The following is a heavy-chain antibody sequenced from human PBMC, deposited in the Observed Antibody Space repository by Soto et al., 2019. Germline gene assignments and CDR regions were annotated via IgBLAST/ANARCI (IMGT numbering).Heavy chain of an antibody. D-gene: IGHD6-19*01. J-gene: IGHJ5*02. CDR2: ISPDGRNK. CDR3: VNPRSSMQWPPVDP. CDR1: GFTLSSYG. V-gene: IGHV3-30*18. Sequence: QVKLVESGGGVVQPGRSRRLSCAASGFTLSSYGMHWVRQAPGKGLEWVAFISPDGRNKDYADSVKGRFTISRDNSKKTLYLQMNSLRVEATAVYYCVNPRSSMQWPPVDPWGHGTLVTVSS.